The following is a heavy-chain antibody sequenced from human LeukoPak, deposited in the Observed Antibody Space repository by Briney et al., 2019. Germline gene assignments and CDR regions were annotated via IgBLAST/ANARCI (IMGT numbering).Heavy chain of an antibody. J-gene: IGHJ4*02. CDR3: ARDPDLGYCTNGVCYYFDY. CDR1: GVTLSPYG. Sequence: GGSLRLSCAASGVTLSPYGMHWVRQAPGKGLEWVAVIWYDGSNKYYADSVKGRFTISRDNSKNTLYLQMNSLRAEDTAVYYCARDPDLGYCTNGVCYYFDYWGQGTLVTVSS. V-gene: IGHV3-33*08. D-gene: IGHD2-8*01. CDR2: IWYDGSNK.